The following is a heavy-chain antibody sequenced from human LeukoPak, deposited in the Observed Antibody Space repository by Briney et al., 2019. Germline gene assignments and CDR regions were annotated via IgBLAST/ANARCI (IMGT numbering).Heavy chain of an antibody. V-gene: IGHV3-23*01. CDR1: GFTFSSYA. Sequence: GGSLRLSCAASGFTFSSYAMTWVRQAPGKGLEWVSGSGSGGTTYYADSVKGRFTISRDNARNSLYLQLNSLRAEDTAIYYCAKNGDRGAYCSGGSCYPYYYYSMDVWGKGTTVTISS. CDR3: AKNGDRGAYCSGGSCYPYYYYSMDV. CDR2: SGSGGTT. D-gene: IGHD2-15*01. J-gene: IGHJ6*03.